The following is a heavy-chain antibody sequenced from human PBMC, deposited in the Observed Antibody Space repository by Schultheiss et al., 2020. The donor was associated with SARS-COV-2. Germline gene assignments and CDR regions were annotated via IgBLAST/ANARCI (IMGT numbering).Heavy chain of an antibody. D-gene: IGHD6-6*01. V-gene: IGHV4-34*01. J-gene: IGHJ5*02. CDR1: GGSFSGYY. CDR3: ARAPSIAAPDWFDP. Sequence: SETLSLTCAVYGGSFSGYYWSWIRQPPGKGLEWIGSVYNSGRTHYNPSLKSRVTISVDTSKKQFSLKLNSVTAADTAVYYCARAPSIAAPDWFDPWGQGIVVTVSS. CDR2: VYNSGRT.